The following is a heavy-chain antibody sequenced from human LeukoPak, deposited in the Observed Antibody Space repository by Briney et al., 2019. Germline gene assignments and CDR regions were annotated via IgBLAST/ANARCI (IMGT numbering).Heavy chain of an antibody. Sequence: GGSLRLSCAASGFTFSSSEMNWVRLAPGKGLEWVSYISSSGSTIYYADSVKGRFTISRDNAKNSLYLQMNSLRAEDTAVYYCASMTGYSSGWPDYWGQGTLVTVSS. CDR3: ASMTGYSSGWPDY. CDR2: ISSSGSTI. CDR1: GFTFSSSE. J-gene: IGHJ4*02. V-gene: IGHV3-48*03. D-gene: IGHD6-19*01.